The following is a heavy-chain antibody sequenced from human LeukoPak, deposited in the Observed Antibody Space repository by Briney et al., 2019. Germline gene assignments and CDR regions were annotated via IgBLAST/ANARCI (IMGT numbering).Heavy chain of an antibody. V-gene: IGHV4-59*01. CDR2: IYYSGST. J-gene: IGHJ3*02. CDR3: AREERYYYDSSGYPDAFDI. CDR1: GGSISSYY. Sequence: PSETLSLTCTVSGGSISSYYWSWIRQPPGKGLEWIGYIYYSGSTNYNPSLKSRVTISVDTSKNQFPLKLSSVTAADTAVYYCAREERYYYDSSGYPDAFDIWGQGTMVTVSS. D-gene: IGHD3-22*01.